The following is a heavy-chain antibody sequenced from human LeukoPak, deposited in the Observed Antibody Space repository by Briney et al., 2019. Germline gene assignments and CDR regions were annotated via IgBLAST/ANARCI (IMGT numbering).Heavy chain of an antibody. Sequence: ASVTVSCKASGYTFTGYYMHWVRQAPGQGLEWMGWINPNSGGTNYAQKFQGRVTMTRDTSISTAYMELSRLRSDDTAVYYCARTDDSLFPLNDYWGQGTLVTVSS. J-gene: IGHJ4*02. V-gene: IGHV1-2*02. CDR3: ARTDDSLFPLNDY. D-gene: IGHD1-1*01. CDR2: INPNSGGT. CDR1: GYTFTGYY.